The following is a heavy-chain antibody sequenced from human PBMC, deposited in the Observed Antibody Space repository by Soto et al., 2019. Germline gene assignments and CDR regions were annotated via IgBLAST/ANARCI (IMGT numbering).Heavy chain of an antibody. V-gene: IGHV1-3*01. CDR3: ARDLEGLPNYYDSSGYYSAVRNDAFDI. J-gene: IGHJ3*02. CDR2: INAGNGNT. D-gene: IGHD3-22*01. Sequence: GASVKVSCKASGYTFTSYVMHWVRQAPGQRLEWMGWINAGNGNTKYSQKFQGRVTITRDTSASTAYMELSSLRSEDTAVYYCARDLEGLPNYYDSSGYYSAVRNDAFDIWGQGTMVTVSS. CDR1: GYTFTSYV.